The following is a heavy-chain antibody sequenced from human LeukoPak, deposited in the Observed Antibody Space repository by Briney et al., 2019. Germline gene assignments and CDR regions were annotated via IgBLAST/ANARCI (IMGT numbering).Heavy chain of an antibody. Sequence: GGSLRLSCAASGFTFSSYSMNWVRQAPGKGLEWVSAISGSGGSTYYADSVKGRFTISRDNSKNTLYLQMNSLRAEDTAVYYCAKWTRRTVYSSGWYYFDYWGQGTLVTVSS. V-gene: IGHV3-23*01. J-gene: IGHJ4*02. CDR1: GFTFSSYS. D-gene: IGHD6-19*01. CDR3: AKWTRRTVYSSGWYYFDY. CDR2: ISGSGGST.